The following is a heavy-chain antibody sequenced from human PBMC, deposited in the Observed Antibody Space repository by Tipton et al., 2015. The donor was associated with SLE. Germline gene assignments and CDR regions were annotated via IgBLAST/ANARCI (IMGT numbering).Heavy chain of an antibody. CDR2: IYFTGNT. J-gene: IGHJ4*02. D-gene: IGHD3-3*02. CDR3: VLASEYTYYFDY. Sequence: PGLVKPSETLSLTCTVSGGSISSSSYCWGWIRQPPGKGLEWIGTIYFTGNTYYNPSLESRVTISVDTFKNQFSLKLNSATAADTAVYYCVLASEYTYYFDYWGQGTLVTVAS. V-gene: IGHV4-39*01. CDR1: GGSISSSSYC.